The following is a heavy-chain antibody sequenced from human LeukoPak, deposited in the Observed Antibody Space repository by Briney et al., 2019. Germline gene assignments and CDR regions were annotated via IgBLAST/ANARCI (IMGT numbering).Heavy chain of an antibody. CDR3: ARGGGASYSSSPKSCAFDI. V-gene: IGHV1-46*01. Sequence: ASVKVSCKASGYTFTSYYMHWVRQAPGQGLEWMGIINPSGGSTSYAQKFQGRVTMTRDTSTSTVYMELSSLRSEDTAVYYCARGGGASYSSSPKSCAFDIWGQGTMVTVSS. J-gene: IGHJ3*02. CDR1: GYTFTSYY. CDR2: INPSGGST. D-gene: IGHD6-13*01.